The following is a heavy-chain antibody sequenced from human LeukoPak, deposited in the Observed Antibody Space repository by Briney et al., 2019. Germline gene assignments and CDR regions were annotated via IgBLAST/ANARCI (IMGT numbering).Heavy chain of an antibody. Sequence: GGSLRLSCAASAFTFSSYWMHWVRQAPGKGLVGVSRINSDGSSTGYADSVKGRFTISRDNTKNTLYLQMNSLRAEDTALYYCARDPGEDSRGYWGQGTLVTVSS. CDR3: ARDPGEDSRGY. D-gene: IGHD6-13*01. J-gene: IGHJ4*02. CDR1: AFTFSSYW. V-gene: IGHV3-74*01. CDR2: INSDGSST.